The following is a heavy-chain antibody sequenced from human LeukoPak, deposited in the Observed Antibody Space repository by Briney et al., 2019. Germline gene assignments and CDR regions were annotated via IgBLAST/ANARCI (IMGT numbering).Heavy chain of an antibody. V-gene: IGHV3-48*03. CDR2: ITTSGRTI. CDR1: GFTFSIYE. Sequence: GGSLRLSCAPSGFTFSIYEMLWVREAPGGGLVWVSYITTSGRTIYYVDSVKGRFSISRDNAKNSLYLKMNSLRAEDTAVYYCARGEDYGSNAFDYWGPVTLVSVSS. CDR3: ARGEDYGSNAFDY. D-gene: IGHD4-23*01. J-gene: IGHJ4*02.